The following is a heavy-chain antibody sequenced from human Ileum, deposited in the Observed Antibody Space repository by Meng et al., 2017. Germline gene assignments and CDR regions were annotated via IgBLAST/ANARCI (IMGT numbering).Heavy chain of an antibody. CDR2: IHHSGTT. CDR1: GGSISSSIW. Sequence: QVQLQESGPGLVKPSGTLSLTCAVSGGSISSSIWWSWVRQPPEKGLEWIGEIHHSGTTNYSPFLKSRLTISVDKLKNQFSLKLQSVTAADTAVYFCARGVVSGSHYNTYWGQGILVTVSS. D-gene: IGHD3-10*01. CDR3: ARGVVSGSHYNTY. V-gene: IGHV4-4*02. J-gene: IGHJ4*02.